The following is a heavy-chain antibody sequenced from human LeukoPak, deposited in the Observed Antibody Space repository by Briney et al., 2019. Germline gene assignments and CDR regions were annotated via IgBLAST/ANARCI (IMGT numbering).Heavy chain of an antibody. CDR2: LRGSDATT. Sequence: PGGSLRLSCAASGFNFNNYDMSWVRQAPEKGLEWVSTLRGSDATTFYADSVKGRFTISRDNSKNTLYLQMNSLTAEDTAVCYCAKDLGDFGGYYYGTFDFWGQGTLVTVSS. CDR3: AKDLGDFGGYYYGTFDF. V-gene: IGHV3-23*01. CDR1: GFNFNNYD. J-gene: IGHJ4*02. D-gene: IGHD3-22*01.